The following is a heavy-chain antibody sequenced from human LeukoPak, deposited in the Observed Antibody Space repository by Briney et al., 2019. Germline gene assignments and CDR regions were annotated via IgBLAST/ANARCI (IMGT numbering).Heavy chain of an antibody. V-gene: IGHV4-31*03. D-gene: IGHD3-10*01. CDR3: ARGTAGYYYYGMDV. J-gene: IGHJ6*02. Sequence: SQTLSLTCTVSGGSISSGGYYWSWIRQHPGQGLEWIGYIYYSGSTNYNPSLKSRVTISVDTSKNQFSLKLSSVTAADTAVYYCARGTAGYYYYGMDVWGQGTTVTVSS. CDR1: GGSISSGGYY. CDR2: IYYSGST.